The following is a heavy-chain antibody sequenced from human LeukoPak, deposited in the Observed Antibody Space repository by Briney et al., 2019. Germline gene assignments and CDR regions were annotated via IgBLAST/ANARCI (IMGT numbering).Heavy chain of an antibody. V-gene: IGHV4-30-2*01. CDR2: IYHSGST. CDR1: GGSISSGGYY. Sequence: PSQTLSLTCTVSGGSISSGGYYWSWIRQPPGKGLEWIGYIYHSGSTYYNPSLKSRVTISVDRSKNQFSLKLSFVTAADTAVYYCARAGIVGALAVWGQGTMVTVSS. J-gene: IGHJ3*01. D-gene: IGHD1-26*01. CDR3: ARAGIVGALAV.